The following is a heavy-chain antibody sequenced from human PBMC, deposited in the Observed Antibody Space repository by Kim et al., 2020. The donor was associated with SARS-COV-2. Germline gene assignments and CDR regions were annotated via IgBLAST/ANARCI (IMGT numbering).Heavy chain of an antibody. D-gene: IGHD3-22*01. CDR2: IYSGGTT. J-gene: IGHJ4*02. CDR1: GFNLKRSY. V-gene: IGHV3-53*01. Sequence: GGSLRLSCTASGFNLKRSYMTWVRQAPGKGLEWVSAIYSGGTTVYAESVKGRFTISRDDSASILFLQMNSLRTEDTAVYFCARTKDYYYDSIGYLYWGQGALVTVSS. CDR3: ARTKDYYYDSIGYLY.